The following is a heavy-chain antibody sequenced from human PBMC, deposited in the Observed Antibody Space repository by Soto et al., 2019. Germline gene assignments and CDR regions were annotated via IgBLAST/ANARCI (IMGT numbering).Heavy chain of an antibody. J-gene: IGHJ4*02. V-gene: IGHV4-59*11. D-gene: IGHD3-16*01. CDR2: ISYSGST. CDR3: ARADTDASVGY. Sequence: QVQLQESGPGLVKPSETLSLTCTVSGGSMSSHYWTWLRQPPGKGLEWIGYISYSGSTYYNPSLKSRVTISADTSRNQFSLKLSSVIAADTAVYYCARADTDASVGYWGQGTLVTVSS. CDR1: GGSMSSHY.